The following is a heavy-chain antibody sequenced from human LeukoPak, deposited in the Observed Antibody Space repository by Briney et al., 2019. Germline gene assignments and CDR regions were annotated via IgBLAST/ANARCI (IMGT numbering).Heavy chain of an antibody. Sequence: PGGSLRLSCAASGLTFSSYWMRWVRQAPGKGLEWVANIKRDGSEKYYVDSVKGRFTISRDNSKNTLYLQMNSLRAEDTAVYYCAKDSNPYDYVWGNLVYWGQGTLVTVSS. CDR2: IKRDGSEK. J-gene: IGHJ4*02. CDR1: GLTFSSYW. CDR3: AKDSNPYDYVWGNLVY. D-gene: IGHD3-16*01. V-gene: IGHV3-7*01.